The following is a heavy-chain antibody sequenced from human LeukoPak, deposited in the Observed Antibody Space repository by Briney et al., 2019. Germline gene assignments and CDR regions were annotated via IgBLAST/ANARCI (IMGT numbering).Heavy chain of an antibody. V-gene: IGHV3-74*03. CDR3: ARDLSPGYSSNWYDY. Sequence: GGSLRLSCAASGFTFSSHWMHWVRQAPGKGLVWVSRINSDGSSTKYADSVKGRFTISRENAKNSLYLQMNSLRAEDTAVYFCARDLSPGYSSNWYDYWGQGTLVTVSS. D-gene: IGHD6-13*01. CDR2: INSDGSST. CDR1: GFTFSSHW. J-gene: IGHJ5*01.